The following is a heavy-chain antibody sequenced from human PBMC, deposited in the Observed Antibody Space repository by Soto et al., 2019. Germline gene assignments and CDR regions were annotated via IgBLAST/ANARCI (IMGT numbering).Heavy chain of an antibody. CDR1: GYNFTSYG. CDR2: ISAYNGNT. Sequence: ASVKVSCKASGYNFTSYGISWVRQAPGQGLEWMGWISAYNGNTNYAQKLQGRVTMTTDTSTSTAYMELRSLGSDDTAVYYCARGDLSGDLYDFWSGYPNWFDPWGQGTLVTVSS. J-gene: IGHJ5*02. V-gene: IGHV1-18*01. CDR3: ARGDLSGDLYDFWSGYPNWFDP. D-gene: IGHD3-3*01.